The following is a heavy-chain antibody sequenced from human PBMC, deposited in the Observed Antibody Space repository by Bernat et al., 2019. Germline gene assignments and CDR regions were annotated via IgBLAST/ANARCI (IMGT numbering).Heavy chain of an antibody. D-gene: IGHD2-15*01. CDR1: GFTFSDYY. CDR2: ISSSGSTI. Sequence: QVQLVESGGGLVKPGGSLRLSCAASGFTFSDYYMSWIRQAPGKGLEWVSYISSSGSTIYYADSVKGRFTISRDNAKNSLYLQMNSLRAEDTAVYYCARDIVVVVVATYYYYYGMDVWGQGTTVTVSS. J-gene: IGHJ6*02. CDR3: ARDIVVVVVATYYYYYGMDV. V-gene: IGHV3-11*01.